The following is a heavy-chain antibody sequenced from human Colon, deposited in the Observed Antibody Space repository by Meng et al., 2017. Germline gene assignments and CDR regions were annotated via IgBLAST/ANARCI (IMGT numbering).Heavy chain of an antibody. CDR2: ISVYNGNT. V-gene: IGHV1-18*01. CDR1: GYSFTSYD. D-gene: IGHD3-22*01. Sequence: QVQLLQSGSEWKKPGASVKVSWQTSGYSFTSYDITWVRQAPGQGLEWMGWISVYNGNTNYAQKLQGRVTMTTDTSTSTAYMELRSLRSDDTAVYYCARNYYDSSGYYYGYWGQGTLVTVYS. CDR3: ARNYYDSSGYYYGY. J-gene: IGHJ4*02.